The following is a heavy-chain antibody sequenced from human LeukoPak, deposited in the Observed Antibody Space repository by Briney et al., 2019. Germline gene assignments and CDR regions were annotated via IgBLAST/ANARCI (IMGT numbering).Heavy chain of an antibody. CDR2: ISGSGGST. D-gene: IGHD1-26*01. CDR3: AKDQGIVGATPYFDY. V-gene: IGHV3-23*01. CDR1: GFTFSSYA. Sequence: PEGSLRLSCAASGFTFSSYAMSWVRQAPGKGLEWVSAISGSGGSTYYADSVKGRFTISRDNSKNTLYLQMNSLRAEDTAVYYCAKDQGIVGATPYFDYWGQGTLVTVSS. J-gene: IGHJ4*02.